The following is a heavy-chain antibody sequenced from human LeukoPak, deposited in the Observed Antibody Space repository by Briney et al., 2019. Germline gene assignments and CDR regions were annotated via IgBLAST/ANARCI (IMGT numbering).Heavy chain of an antibody. D-gene: IGHD3-10*01. V-gene: IGHV3-30-3*01. CDR1: GFTFSSYA. J-gene: IGHJ4*02. CDR3: ARGDDMGVRGVIAFDY. Sequence: GGSRRLSCAASGFTFSSYAMHWVRQAPGKGLEWVAVISYDGSNKNYADSVKGRFTISRDNSKNTLYLQMNSLRAEDTAVYYCARGDDMGVRGVIAFDYWGQGTLVTVSS. CDR2: ISYDGSNK.